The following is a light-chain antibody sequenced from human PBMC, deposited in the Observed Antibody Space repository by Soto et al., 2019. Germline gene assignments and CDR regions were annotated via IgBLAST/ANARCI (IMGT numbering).Light chain of an antibody. CDR2: EVA. Sequence: QSVLTQPASVSGSPGQSITISCTGTSSDIGAYDYVSWYQQYPGRVPKLLIYEVAYRPSGISNRFSGSKSADTASLAFSGLQAEDEADYLCTAYRSATTPPYVFGSGTKVNVL. CDR1: SSDIGAYDY. V-gene: IGLV2-14*01. CDR3: TAYRSATTPPYV. J-gene: IGLJ1*01.